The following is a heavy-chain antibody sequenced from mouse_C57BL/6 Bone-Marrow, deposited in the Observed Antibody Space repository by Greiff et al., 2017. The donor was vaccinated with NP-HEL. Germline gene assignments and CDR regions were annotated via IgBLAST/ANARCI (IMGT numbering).Heavy chain of an antibody. CDR1: GFNINDDY. CDR2: IDPGNGDT. Sequence: VQLKQSGAELVRPGASVKLSCTASGFNINDDYMHWVKQRPEQGLEWIGWIDPGNGDTEYASKFQGKATITADTSSNTAYLQLSSLTSEDTAVYYCTTRTYGSIYYAMDYWGQGTSVTVSS. V-gene: IGHV14-4*01. J-gene: IGHJ4*01. D-gene: IGHD1-1*01. CDR3: TTRTYGSIYYAMDY.